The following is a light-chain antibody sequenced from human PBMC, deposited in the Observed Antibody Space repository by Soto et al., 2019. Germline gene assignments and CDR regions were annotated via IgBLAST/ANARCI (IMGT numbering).Light chain of an antibody. V-gene: IGKV3-20*01. CDR1: QRLSASD. Sequence: EIVLTQSRGTLSLSPGQRDTLSCRTSQRLSASDIAWYQQKPGQAPRFLIYGVSTRVAGIPDRFSGSGSGTDFTLTISSLEPEDFAVYHCQKYGSSPLITFGQGTRLEI. CDR2: GVS. J-gene: IGKJ5*01. CDR3: QKYGSSPLIT.